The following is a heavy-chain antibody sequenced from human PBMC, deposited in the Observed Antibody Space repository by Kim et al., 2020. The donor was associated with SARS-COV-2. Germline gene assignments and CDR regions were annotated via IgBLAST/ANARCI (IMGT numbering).Heavy chain of an antibody. J-gene: IGHJ4*02. D-gene: IGHD3-22*01. V-gene: IGHV4-39*01. CDR2: VYHSGST. CDR3: ARLPHDSSGYVDS. CDR1: GGSISSSFNY. Sequence: SETLSLTCTVSGGSISSSFNYWGWIRQPPGKGLEWIGSVYHSGSTYDSPSLKSRVTVPVDTSKNEFSLKVTSVTAADTAVYFCARLPHDSSGYVDSWGQGILVTVSS.